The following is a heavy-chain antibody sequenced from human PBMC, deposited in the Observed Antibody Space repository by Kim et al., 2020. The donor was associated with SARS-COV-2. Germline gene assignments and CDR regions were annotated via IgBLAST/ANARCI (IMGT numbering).Heavy chain of an antibody. CDR2: IKQDGSEK. CDR1: GFTFSSYW. D-gene: IGHD1-1*01. J-gene: IGHJ4*02. CDR3: ARLPAYRYPYFDY. V-gene: IGHV3-7*03. Sequence: GGSLRLSCAASGFTFSSYWMSWVRQAPGKGLEWVANIKQDGSEKYYVDSVKGRFTISRDNAKNSLYLQMNSLRAEDTAVYYCARLPAYRYPYFDYWGQGTLVTVSS.